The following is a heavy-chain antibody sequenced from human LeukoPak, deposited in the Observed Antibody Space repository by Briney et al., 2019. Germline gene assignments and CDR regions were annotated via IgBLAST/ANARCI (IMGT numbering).Heavy chain of an antibody. CDR2: INYSGST. V-gene: IGHV4-61*08. D-gene: IGHD2-8*01. CDR3: ARVPGLYYFQH. Sequence: NPSETLSLTCSVSGGSISSSGYYWGWIRQPPGKGLEWIGYINYSGSTNYNPSLKSRVTISVDTSKNQFSLKLSSVTAADTAVYYCARVPGLYYFQHWGQGTLVTVSS. CDR1: GGSISSSGYY. J-gene: IGHJ1*01.